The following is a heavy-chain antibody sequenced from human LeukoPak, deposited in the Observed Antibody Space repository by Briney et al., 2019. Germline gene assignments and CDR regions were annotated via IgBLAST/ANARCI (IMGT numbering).Heavy chain of an antibody. D-gene: IGHD2-2*01. Sequence: GGSLRLSCAASGFTFSNAWMNWVRQAPGKGLEWVANIKQDGSEKYYVDSVKGRFTISRDNAKNSLYLQMNSLRAEDTAVYYCAGAARYCSSTSCSDFDYWGQGTLVTVSS. CDR1: GFTFSNAW. CDR2: IKQDGSEK. CDR3: AGAARYCSSTSCSDFDY. V-gene: IGHV3-7*01. J-gene: IGHJ4*02.